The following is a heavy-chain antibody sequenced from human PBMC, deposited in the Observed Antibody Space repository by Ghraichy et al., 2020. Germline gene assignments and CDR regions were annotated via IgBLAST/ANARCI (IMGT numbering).Heavy chain of an antibody. J-gene: IGHJ2*01. Sequence: GGSLRLSCAASGFTFTSYAMSWVRQAPGKGLEWVSAISGRGDNTNDADSVKGRFTISRDNSKNTLYLQMNSLTVVDTAIYYCAKVRLWLRDFDLWGRGTLVTVYS. CDR1: GFTFTSYA. D-gene: IGHD5-18*01. V-gene: IGHV3-23*01. CDR3: AKVRLWLRDFDL. CDR2: ISGRGDNT.